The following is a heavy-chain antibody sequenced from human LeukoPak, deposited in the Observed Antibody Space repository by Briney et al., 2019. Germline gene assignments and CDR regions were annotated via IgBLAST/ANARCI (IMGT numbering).Heavy chain of an antibody. CDR3: ARTSISTSKNAFDI. V-gene: IGHV4-59*12. D-gene: IGHD2-2*01. CDR1: GGSISSYY. CDR2: IYYSGST. Sequence: SETLSLTCTVSGGSISSYYWSWIRQPPGKGLEWIGSIYYSGSTYYNPSLKSRVTISVDTSKNQFSLKLSSVTAADTAVYYCARTSISTSKNAFDIWGQGTMVTVSS. J-gene: IGHJ3*02.